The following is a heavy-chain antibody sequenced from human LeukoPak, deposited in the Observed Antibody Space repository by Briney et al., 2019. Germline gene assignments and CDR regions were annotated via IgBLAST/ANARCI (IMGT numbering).Heavy chain of an antibody. J-gene: IGHJ3*02. D-gene: IGHD3-16*01. Sequence: GASVKVSCKASGGTFSSYAISWVRQAPGQGLEWMGRIIPILGIANYAQKFQGRVTITADKSTSTAHMELSSLRSEDTAVYYCARGEGGGAFDIWGQGTMVTVSS. CDR2: IIPILGIA. CDR1: GGTFSSYA. CDR3: ARGEGGGAFDI. V-gene: IGHV1-69*04.